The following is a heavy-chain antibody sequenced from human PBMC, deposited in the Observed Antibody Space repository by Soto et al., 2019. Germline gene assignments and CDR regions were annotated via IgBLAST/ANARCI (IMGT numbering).Heavy chain of an antibody. Sequence: GSGPTLVNPTETLTLTCTVSGFSLSNARMGVSWIRQPPGKALEWLAHIFSNDEKSYSTSLKSRLTISKDTSKGQVVLTMTNMDSVDTATYYCARHYSSQGSNYYYYYYMDVWGKGTTVNVSS. V-gene: IGHV2-26*01. D-gene: IGHD6-19*01. CDR3: ARHYSSQGSNYYYYYYMDV. CDR2: IFSNDEK. J-gene: IGHJ6*03. CDR1: GFSLSNARMG.